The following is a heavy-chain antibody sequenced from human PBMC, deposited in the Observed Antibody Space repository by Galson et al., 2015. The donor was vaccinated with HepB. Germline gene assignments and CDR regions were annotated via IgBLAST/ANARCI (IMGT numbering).Heavy chain of an antibody. J-gene: IGHJ4*02. Sequence: SLRLSCAASGFTFSGYAMSWVRQAPGKGLEWVSSINHSGDTTYYADSVEGRFTISRDNSKNTPYLQMNSLRAEDTAVYYCAKNWRWWDYWGQGTLVTVSS. V-gene: IGHV3-23*01. CDR1: GFTFSGYA. CDR3: AKNWRWWDY. CDR2: INHSGDTT. D-gene: IGHD2-15*01.